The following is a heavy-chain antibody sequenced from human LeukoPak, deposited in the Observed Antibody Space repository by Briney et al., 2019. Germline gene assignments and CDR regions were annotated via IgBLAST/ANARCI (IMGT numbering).Heavy chain of an antibody. Sequence: GGSLRLSCAASGFTFSSYAMSWVRQAPGKGLEWVSAISGSGCSTYYADSVKGRFTISRDNSKNTLYLRMNSLRAEDTAVYYCAKAPYSGYDALFDYWGQGTPVTVSS. CDR2: ISGSGCST. J-gene: IGHJ4*02. V-gene: IGHV3-23*01. CDR3: AKAPYSGYDALFDY. CDR1: GFTFSSYA. D-gene: IGHD5-12*01.